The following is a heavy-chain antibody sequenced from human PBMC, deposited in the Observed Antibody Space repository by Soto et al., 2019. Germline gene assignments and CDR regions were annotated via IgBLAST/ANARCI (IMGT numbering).Heavy chain of an antibody. J-gene: IGHJ3*02. CDR3: ARHHRYGGNAFDI. CDR2: ITTSGTTI. CDR1: GFTLSDYY. D-gene: IGHD3-16*01. V-gene: IGHV3-11*01. Sequence: QVQLVESGGDLVKPGGSLRLSCAASGFTLSDYYMSWIRQAPGKGLEWVSYITTSGTTIFYADSVKGRFTISRDNAKSSLSLQMNSLRAEDTAVYYCARHHRYGGNAFDIWGQGTTVTVSS.